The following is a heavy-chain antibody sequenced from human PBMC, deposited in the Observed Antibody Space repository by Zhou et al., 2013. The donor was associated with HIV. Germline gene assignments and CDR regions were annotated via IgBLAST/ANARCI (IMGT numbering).Heavy chain of an antibody. J-gene: IGHJ4*02. CDR1: GYTFTTSD. CDR2: INPNSGGT. V-gene: IGHV1-2*02. Sequence: QVQLVQSGAEVKKPGASVKVSCKASGYTFTTSDIHWVRQASGQGLEWMGWINPNSGGTNYAQKFQGRVTMTRDTSISTAYMELSRLRSDDTAVYYCARVALSSSPTGPLDYWGQGTLVTVSS. D-gene: IGHD6-13*01. CDR3: ARVALSSSPTGPLDY.